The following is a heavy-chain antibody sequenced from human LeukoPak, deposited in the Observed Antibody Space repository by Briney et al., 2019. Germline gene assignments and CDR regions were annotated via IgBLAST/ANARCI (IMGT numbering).Heavy chain of an antibody. CDR2: IYSSGST. V-gene: IGHV3-23*05. J-gene: IGHJ4*02. CDR1: GFPFSGYA. CDR3: ASRIATAGSVDY. D-gene: IGHD6-13*01. Sequence: GGSLRLSCAASGFPFSGYAMSWVRQAPGKGLEWVSVIYSSGSTYYADSVKGRFTISRDNSKNTLHLQMNTLRAEDTAVYYCASRIATAGSVDYWGQGTLVTVSS.